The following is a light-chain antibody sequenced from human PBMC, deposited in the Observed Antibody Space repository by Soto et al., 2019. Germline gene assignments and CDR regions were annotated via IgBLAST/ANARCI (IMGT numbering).Light chain of an antibody. J-gene: IGKJ4*01. Sequence: DIQMTQSPSSLSASVGDRVTITCRASQSITSFLNWYQQKPGKAPNLLIYAASNLQSGVPSRFSGSGSGTEFTLAINRLQPDECATYHGQQRVMAPSTFGGGTKVEIK. CDR2: AAS. CDR3: QQRVMAPST. CDR1: QSITSF. V-gene: IGKV1-39*01.